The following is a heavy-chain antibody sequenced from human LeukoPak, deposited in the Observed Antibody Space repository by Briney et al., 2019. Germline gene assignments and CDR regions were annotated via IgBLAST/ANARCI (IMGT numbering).Heavy chain of an antibody. V-gene: IGHV1-8*01. CDR1: GYTFTSYD. CDR2: MNPNSGNT. CDR3: ARDQEGTTDAFDI. Sequence: ASVKVSCKASGYTFTSYDINWVRQATGQGLEWMGWMNPNSGNTGYAQKFQGRVTMTRNTSISTAYMELSSLRAEDTAVYYCARDQEGTTDAFDIWGQGTMVTVSS. J-gene: IGHJ3*02. D-gene: IGHD4-11*01.